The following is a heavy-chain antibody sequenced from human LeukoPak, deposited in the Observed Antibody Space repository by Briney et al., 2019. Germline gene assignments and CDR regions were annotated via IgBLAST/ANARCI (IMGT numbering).Heavy chain of an antibody. V-gene: IGHV3-9*01. CDR2: ISWNSGSI. J-gene: IGHJ4*02. D-gene: IGHD6-25*01. CDR3: AKGLSSGYPGMQYFEH. CDR1: GFTFDDYA. Sequence: GRSLRLSCAASGFTFDDYAMHWVRQGPGKGLEWVSSISWNSGSIVYADSVKGRFTISRDNANNSLFLQMNSLRPDDTAFYYCAKGLSSGYPGMQYFEHWGQGTLVTVSS.